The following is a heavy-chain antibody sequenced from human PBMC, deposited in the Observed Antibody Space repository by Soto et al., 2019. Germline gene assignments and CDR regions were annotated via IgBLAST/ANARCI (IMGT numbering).Heavy chain of an antibody. D-gene: IGHD6-19*01. CDR1: RRSSSSGGYC. J-gene: IGHJ4*02. Sequence: PSETLSLTCSVYRRSSSSGGYCWSWIRQKPRKDLEGNRYIYHSKSTYYNPPHKRRVTRSIHKTKQQFSLKLNSVTAADTAVCDCARVRSSGWSSWEYYSYSWGQGTPVTLSS. V-gene: IGHV4-30-2*01. CDR3: ARVRSSGWSSWEYYSYS. CDR2: IYHSKST.